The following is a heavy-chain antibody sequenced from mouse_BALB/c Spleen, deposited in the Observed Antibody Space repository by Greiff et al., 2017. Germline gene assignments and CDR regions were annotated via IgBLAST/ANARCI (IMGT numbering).Heavy chain of an antibody. Sequence: DVQLVESGGGLVKPGGFLKLSCAASGFTFSSYTMSWVRQTPEKRLEWVATISSGGGNTYYPDSVKGRFTISRDNAKNNLYLQMSSLRSEDTALYYCARWGYGTYYFDYWGQGTTLTVSS. V-gene: IGHV5-9*03. J-gene: IGHJ2*01. CDR1: GFTFSSYT. D-gene: IGHD2-10*02. CDR3: ARWGYGTYYFDY. CDR2: ISSGGGNT.